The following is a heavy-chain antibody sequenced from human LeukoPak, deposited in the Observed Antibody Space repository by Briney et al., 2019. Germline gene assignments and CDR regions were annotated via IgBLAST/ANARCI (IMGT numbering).Heavy chain of an antibody. J-gene: IGHJ6*03. CDR1: GYSISSGYY. CDR3: ARLTYDYSSVNYYYYYMDV. CDR2: IYHSGST. V-gene: IGHV4-38-2*02. Sequence: SETLSLTCTVSGYSISSGYYWGWIRPPPGKGLEWIGSIYHSGSTYYNPSLKSRVTISVDTSKNQFSLKLSSVTAADTAVYYCARLTYDYSSVNYYYYYMDVWGKGTTVTVSS. D-gene: IGHD4-11*01.